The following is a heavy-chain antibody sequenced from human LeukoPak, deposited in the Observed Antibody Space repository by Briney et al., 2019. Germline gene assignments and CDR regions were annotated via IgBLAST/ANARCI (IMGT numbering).Heavy chain of an antibody. D-gene: IGHD6-19*01. V-gene: IGHV1-69*13. CDR1: GGTFSSYA. Sequence: ASVKVSCKASGGTFSSYAISWVRQAPGQGLEWMGGIIPIFGTANYAQKFQGRVTITADESTSTAYMELSSLRSEDTAVYYCAREVXGWTNXFDPXXXXTLVTVSS. J-gene: IGHJ5*02. CDR2: IIPIFGTA. CDR3: AREVXGWTNXFDP.